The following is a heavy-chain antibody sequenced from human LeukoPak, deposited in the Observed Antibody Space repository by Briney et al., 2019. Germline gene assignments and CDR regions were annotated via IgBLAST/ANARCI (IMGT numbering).Heavy chain of an antibody. D-gene: IGHD6-19*01. Sequence: SQTLSLTCAISGDSVSSNSAAWNWIRQSPSRGLEWLGGTYYRSKWYNDYAVSVKSRITTNPDTSKNQFSLQLNSVTPEDTAVYYCARDGRITTGYSSGWNAFDIWGQGTMVTVSS. CDR2: TYYRSKWYN. CDR1: GDSVSSNSAA. CDR3: ARDGRITTGYSSGWNAFDI. J-gene: IGHJ3*02. V-gene: IGHV6-1*01.